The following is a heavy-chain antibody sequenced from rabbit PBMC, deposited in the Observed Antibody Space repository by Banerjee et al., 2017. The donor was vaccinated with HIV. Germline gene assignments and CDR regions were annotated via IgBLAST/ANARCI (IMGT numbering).Heavy chain of an antibody. V-gene: IGHV1S45*01. D-gene: IGHD2-1*01. CDR1: GFSFSSGYW. CDR2: IETGSGTT. J-gene: IGHJ3*01. Sequence: EESGGDLVKPEGSLTLTCTASGFSFSSGYWICWVRQAPGKGLEWIACIETGSGTTYYASWAKGRFTISKTSSTTVTLQMTSLTAADTATYFCARDNWLRGDGGGVWGQGTLVTVS. CDR3: ARDNWLRGDGGGV.